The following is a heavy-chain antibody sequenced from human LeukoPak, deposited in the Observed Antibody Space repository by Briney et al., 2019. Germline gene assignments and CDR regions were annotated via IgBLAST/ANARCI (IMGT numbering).Heavy chain of an antibody. V-gene: IGHV3-15*01. Sequence: GGSLRLSCAASGFTFSNSWMSWVRQAPGKGLEWVGRIKSKTDGGTTDYAAPVKGRFTISRDDSKNTLYLQMNSLKTEATAVYYCTTNEYYYYYMDVWGKGTTVTVSS. CDR3: TTNEYYYYYMDV. J-gene: IGHJ6*03. D-gene: IGHD1-1*01. CDR2: IKSKTDGGTT. CDR1: GFTFSNSW.